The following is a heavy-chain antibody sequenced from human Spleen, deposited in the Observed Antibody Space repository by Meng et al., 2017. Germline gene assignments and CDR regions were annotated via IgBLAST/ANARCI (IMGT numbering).Heavy chain of an antibody. Sequence: QVPLQRWGAGLLKPSETLSRTFAVFGGSFGGCYWSWIRQPPGKGLEWIGEINHGGSTNYNPSLKSRVTISVDTSKNQFSLKLNSVTAADTAVYYCARGPTTMAHDFDYWGQGTLVTVSS. V-gene: IGHV4-34*01. CDR2: INHGGST. CDR3: ARGPTTMAHDFDY. CDR1: GGSFGGCY. J-gene: IGHJ4*02. D-gene: IGHD4-11*01.